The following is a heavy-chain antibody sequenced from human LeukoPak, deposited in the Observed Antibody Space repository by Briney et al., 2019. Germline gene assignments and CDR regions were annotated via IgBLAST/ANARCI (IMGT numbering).Heavy chain of an antibody. Sequence: GSLRLSCAAFGFTFSSYSMNWVRQAPGKGLEWVSSISSSSSYIYYADSVKGRFTISRDNAKNSLYLQMNSLRAEDTAVYYCTRDCSGGNCNFDYWGLGTLVTVSS. CDR2: ISSSSSYI. D-gene: IGHD2-15*01. J-gene: IGHJ4*02. CDR1: GFTFSSYS. V-gene: IGHV3-21*01. CDR3: TRDCSGGNCNFDY.